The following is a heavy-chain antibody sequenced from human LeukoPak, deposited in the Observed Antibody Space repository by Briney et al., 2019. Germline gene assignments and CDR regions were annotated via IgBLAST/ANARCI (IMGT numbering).Heavy chain of an antibody. CDR1: GYTLINYG. CDR3: ARDGVGWLRNDY. V-gene: IGHV1-18*01. J-gene: IGHJ4*02. D-gene: IGHD5-12*01. CDR2: ISAYNGNT. Sequence: ASVKVSCKASGYTLINYGISWVRQAPGQGLEWMGWISAYNGNTHYAQKLQGRFTMTTDTSTSTAYMELRSLRSDDTAVYYCARDGVGWLRNDYWGQGTLVTVSS.